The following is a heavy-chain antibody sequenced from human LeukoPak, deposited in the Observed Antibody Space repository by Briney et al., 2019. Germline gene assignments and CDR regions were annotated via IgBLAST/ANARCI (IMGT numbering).Heavy chain of an antibody. D-gene: IGHD1-14*01. CDR3: AHSVTTYYFDY. CDR1: GLSRSTSGVG. J-gene: IGHJ4*02. Sequence: ESGPTLVKPTQTLTLTCTFSGLSRSTSGVGVGWIRQPPGKALEGLALIYWDEDKRYSPSLKSRRTLTKDTYKTQVVLEMPNMAPVDTATYYCAHSVTTYYFDYWGQGTLVTVSS. CDR2: IYWDEDK. V-gene: IGHV2-5*02.